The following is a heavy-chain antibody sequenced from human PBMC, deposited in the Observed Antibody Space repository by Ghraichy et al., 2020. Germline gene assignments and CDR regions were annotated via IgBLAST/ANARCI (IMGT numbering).Heavy chain of an antibody. Sequence: GESLNISCAASGFTFSSYSMNWVRQAPGKGLEWVSYISSSSSTIYYADSVKGRFTISRDNAKNSLYLQMNSLRDEDTAVYYCARGTAPTTVDQAGATWYFDLWGRGTLVTVSS. CDR2: ISSSSSTI. D-gene: IGHD4-23*01. V-gene: IGHV3-48*02. CDR1: GFTFSSYS. J-gene: IGHJ2*01. CDR3: ARGTAPTTVDQAGATWYFDL.